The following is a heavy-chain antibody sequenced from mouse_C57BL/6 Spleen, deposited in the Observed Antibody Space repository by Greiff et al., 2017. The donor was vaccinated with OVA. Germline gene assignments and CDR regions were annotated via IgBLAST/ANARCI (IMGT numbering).Heavy chain of an antibody. CDR1: GYSITSGYY. CDR2: ISYDGSN. Sequence: EVQLKESGPGLVKPSQSLSLTCSVTGYSITSGYYWNWIRQFPGNKLEWMGYISYDGSNNYNPSLKKRISITRDTSKNQFFLKFNSVTTEDTATYYCARYGYDWYFDVWGTGTTVTVSS. V-gene: IGHV3-6*01. J-gene: IGHJ1*03. CDR3: ARYGYDWYFDV. D-gene: IGHD2-2*01.